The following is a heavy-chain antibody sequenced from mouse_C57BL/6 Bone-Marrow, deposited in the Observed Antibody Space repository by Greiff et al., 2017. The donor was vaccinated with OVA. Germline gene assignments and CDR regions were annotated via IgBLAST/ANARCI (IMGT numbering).Heavy chain of an antibody. CDR3: ASDYYGSSLYFDY. Sequence: QVHVKQPGAELVKPGASVKLSCKASGYTFTSYWMHWVKQRPGQGLEWIGMIHPNSGSTNYNEKFKSKATLTVDKSSSTAYMQLSSLTSEDSAVYYCASDYYGSSLYFDYWGQGTTLTVSS. CDR1: GYTFTSYW. CDR2: IHPNSGST. J-gene: IGHJ2*01. V-gene: IGHV1-64*01. D-gene: IGHD1-1*01.